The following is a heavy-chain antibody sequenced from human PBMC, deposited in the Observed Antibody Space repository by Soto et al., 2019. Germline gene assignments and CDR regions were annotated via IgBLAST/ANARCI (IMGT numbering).Heavy chain of an antibody. J-gene: IGHJ5*02. CDR2: IYYSGST. CDR1: GGSISSYY. CDR3: ARGALSEQWLARVWFDP. Sequence: PSETLSLTCTVSGGSISSYYWSWIRQPPGKGLEWIGYIYYSGSTNYNPSLKSRVTISVDTSKNQFSLKLSSVTAADTAVYYCARGALSEQWLARVWFDPWGQGTLVTVSS. D-gene: IGHD6-19*01. V-gene: IGHV4-59*01.